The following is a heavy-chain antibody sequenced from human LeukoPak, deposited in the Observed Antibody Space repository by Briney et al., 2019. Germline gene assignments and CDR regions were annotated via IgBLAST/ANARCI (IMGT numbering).Heavy chain of an antibody. D-gene: IGHD4-23*01. J-gene: IGHJ4*02. CDR1: GYTFSTYG. V-gene: IGHV1-18*01. CDR3: ARDLSSGGWTLKFDY. Sequence: ASVKVSCKTSGYTFSTYGITWVRQAPGQGFQWMGWISAHSGNTKYAENFQGRISLTTDTSATTAYMELRSLTSDDTAVYYCARDLSSGGWTLKFDYWGQGSLVTVAS. CDR2: ISAHSGNT.